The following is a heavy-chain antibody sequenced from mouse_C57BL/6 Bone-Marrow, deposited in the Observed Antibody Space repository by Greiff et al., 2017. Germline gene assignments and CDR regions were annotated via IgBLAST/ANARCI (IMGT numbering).Heavy chain of an antibody. CDR2: IYPGDGDI. J-gene: IGHJ3*01. Sequence: VQGVESGAELLKPGASVKISCKASGYAFSNYWMNWVKQRPGKGLEWIGQIYPGDGDINYNGKFKGKATLTADKSSSTAYMQLSSLTYEDSAVYFCARGAYWGQGTLVTVSS. CDR1: GYAFSNYW. CDR3: ARGAY. V-gene: IGHV1-80*01.